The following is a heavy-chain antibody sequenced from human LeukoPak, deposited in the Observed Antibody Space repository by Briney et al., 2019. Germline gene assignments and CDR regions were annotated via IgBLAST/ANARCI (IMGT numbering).Heavy chain of an antibody. CDR3: ARDLQYYYDSSGYSRTKAIDY. CDR1: GFTFSSYS. J-gene: IGHJ4*02. Sequence: GGSLRLSCAASGFTFSSYSMNWVRQAPGKGLEWVSYISSSSSTIYYADSVKGRFTISRDSAKNSLYLQMNSLRAEDTAVYYCARDLQYYYDSSGYSRTKAIDYWGQGTLVTVSS. V-gene: IGHV3-48*04. D-gene: IGHD3-22*01. CDR2: ISSSSSTI.